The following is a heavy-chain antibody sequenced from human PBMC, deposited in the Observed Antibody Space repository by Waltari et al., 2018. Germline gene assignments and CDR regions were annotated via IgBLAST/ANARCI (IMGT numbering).Heavy chain of an antibody. V-gene: IGHV3-74*01. CDR1: GFTFSAYW. CDR3: VLFSSDFLGDC. J-gene: IGHJ4*02. Sequence: EVQLVESGGGLVQPGGSLRPSCAASGFTFSAYWMHWVRQAPGEGLVSVSQINTYGTITSYADSVKGRFTISRDNAKNTLFLQMNSLRAEDTAVYYCVLFSSDFLGDCWGQGTLVTVSS. D-gene: IGHD6-25*01. CDR2: INTYGTIT.